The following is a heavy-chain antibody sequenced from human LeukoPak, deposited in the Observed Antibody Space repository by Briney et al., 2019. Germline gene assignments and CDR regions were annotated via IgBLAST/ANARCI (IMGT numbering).Heavy chain of an antibody. Sequence: GGSLRLSCVASGFTFSIYTMSWVRQAPGKGLEWVSAISDSGGYTYYADSVKGRFTISRDDSKNTLYLQMNSLRAEDTAVYYCAKRGYSYGQFDYWGQGTLVTVSS. J-gene: IGHJ4*02. D-gene: IGHD5-18*01. CDR3: AKRGYSYGQFDY. V-gene: IGHV3-23*01. CDR1: GFTFSIYT. CDR2: ISDSGGYT.